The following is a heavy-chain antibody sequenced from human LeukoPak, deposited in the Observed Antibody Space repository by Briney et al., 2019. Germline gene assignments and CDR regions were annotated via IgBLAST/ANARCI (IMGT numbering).Heavy chain of an antibody. J-gene: IGHJ4*02. CDR2: IYYSGST. V-gene: IGHV4-59*08. CDR1: GDSITSYY. CDR3: ARHKTYSSAWLFDS. Sequence: SETLSLTCAVSGDSITSYYWSWIRQPPGKGLGWIGYIYYSGSTSYNPSLKGRVTMSVDTSKNQFSLKLRSVTAADTAVYYCARHKTYSSAWLFDSWGQGTLVTVSS. D-gene: IGHD6-19*01.